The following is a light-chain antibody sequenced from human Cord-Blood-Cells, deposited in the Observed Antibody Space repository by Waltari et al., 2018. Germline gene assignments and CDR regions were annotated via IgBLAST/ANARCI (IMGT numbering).Light chain of an antibody. J-gene: IGLJ3*02. CDR1: SSDVGGYNY. CDR3: CSYAGSHWV. CDR2: DVS. Sequence: QSALTQPRSVSGSPGQSVTISCTGTSSDVGGYNYVSWYQQHPGKAPKLMIYDVSKRPSGVPDRFSGSKSGNTASLTISGLQAEDEADYYSCSYAGSHWVFGGGTKLTVL. V-gene: IGLV2-11*01.